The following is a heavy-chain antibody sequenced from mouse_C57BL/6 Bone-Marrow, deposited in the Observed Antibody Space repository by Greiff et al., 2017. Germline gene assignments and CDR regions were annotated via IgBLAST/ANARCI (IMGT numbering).Heavy chain of an antibody. CDR3: ARSYDYDAGFAY. J-gene: IGHJ3*01. V-gene: IGHV1-81*01. D-gene: IGHD2-4*01. CDR2: IYPRSGNT. Sequence: QVQLKESGAELARPGASVKLSCKASGYTFTSYGISWVKQRTGQGLEWIGEIYPRSGNTYYNEKFKGKATLTADKSSSPAYMELRSLTSEDSAVYFCARSYDYDAGFAYWGQGTLVTVSA. CDR1: GYTFTSYG.